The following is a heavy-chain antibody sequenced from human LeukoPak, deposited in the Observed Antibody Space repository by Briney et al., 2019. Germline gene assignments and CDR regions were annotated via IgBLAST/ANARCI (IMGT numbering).Heavy chain of an antibody. CDR2: IKQDGSEK. J-gene: IGHJ3*02. V-gene: IGHV3-7*01. CDR3: ARDFTVTKYPPYDAFDI. D-gene: IGHD4-11*01. CDR1: GFTFSSYW. Sequence: PGGSLRLSCAASGFTFSSYWMSWVRQAPGKGLEWVANIKQDGSEKYYVDSVKGRFTISRDNAKNSLYLQMNSLRAEDTAVYYCARDFTVTKYPPYDAFDIWGQGTMVTVSS.